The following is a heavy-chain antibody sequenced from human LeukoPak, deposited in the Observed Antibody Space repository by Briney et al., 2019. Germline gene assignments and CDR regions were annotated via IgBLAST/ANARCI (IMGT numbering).Heavy chain of an antibody. Sequence: PGGSLRLSCTASGFTFSTYWMTWVRQAPGKGLEWVASINQDENHRHYVPSARGRFTISRDNAKNSLYLQMNSLRAEDTAVYYCARDSGKARSDYWGQGALVTVSS. V-gene: IGHV3-7*03. J-gene: IGHJ4*02. D-gene: IGHD4-23*01. CDR2: INQDENHR. CDR3: ARDSGKARSDY. CDR1: GFTFSTYW.